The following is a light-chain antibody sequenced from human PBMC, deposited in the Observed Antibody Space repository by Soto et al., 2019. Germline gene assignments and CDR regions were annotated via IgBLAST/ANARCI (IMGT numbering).Light chain of an antibody. CDR1: QTVSSSY. Sequence: EIVLTQSPGTLSLLPGERATLSCRASQTVSSSYLAWYQHKPCQAPRLLIYAASSRATGIPDRFSGGVSGTDFTLTISRLEPEDFAVYYCQQFAGSLYTCGQGTKLEI. J-gene: IGKJ2*01. CDR2: AAS. V-gene: IGKV3-20*01. CDR3: QQFAGSLYT.